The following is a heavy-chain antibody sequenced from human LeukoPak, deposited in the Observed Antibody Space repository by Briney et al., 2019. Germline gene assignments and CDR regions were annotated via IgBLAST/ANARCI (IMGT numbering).Heavy chain of an antibody. J-gene: IGHJ4*02. CDR2: IYPSDSDT. CDR3: ARPLQGIVGATGFDY. Sequence: GESLQISCQGSEYSFATYWIAWLRQMPGNGLEWMGIIYPSDSDTRSSPPFQGQVTISADKSIKTAYLQWSSLKASDTAMYYCARPLQGIVGATGFDYWGQGTLVTVSS. CDR1: EYSFATYW. V-gene: IGHV5-51*01. D-gene: IGHD1-26*01.